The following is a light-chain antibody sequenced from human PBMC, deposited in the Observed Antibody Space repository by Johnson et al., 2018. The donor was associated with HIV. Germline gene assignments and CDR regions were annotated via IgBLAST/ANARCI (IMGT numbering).Light chain of an antibody. CDR1: SSNIGNNY. CDR2: ENN. V-gene: IGLV1-51*02. J-gene: IGLJ1*01. CDR3: GTWDSSLSAMG. Sequence: QSVLTQPTSVSAAPGQKVTISCSGSSSNIGNNYVSWYQQLPGTAPKLLIYENNKRPSGIPDRFSGSKSGTSATLGITGLQTGDEADYYCGTWDSSLSAMGLGTGTKVTVL.